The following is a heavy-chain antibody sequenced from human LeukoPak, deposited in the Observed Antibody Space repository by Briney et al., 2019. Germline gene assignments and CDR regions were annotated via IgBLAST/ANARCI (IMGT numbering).Heavy chain of an antibody. Sequence: PGGSLRLSCAASGFTFSSYGMHWVRQAPGKGLEWVTFIRYDGSNKYYADSVKGRFTITRDNSKNTLYLQMNSLRTEDTALYYCAKGTSISSHPLCDYWGQGTLVTVSS. CDR3: AKGTSISSHPLCDY. J-gene: IGHJ4*02. CDR2: IRYDGSNK. D-gene: IGHD6-13*01. CDR1: GFTFSSYG. V-gene: IGHV3-30*02.